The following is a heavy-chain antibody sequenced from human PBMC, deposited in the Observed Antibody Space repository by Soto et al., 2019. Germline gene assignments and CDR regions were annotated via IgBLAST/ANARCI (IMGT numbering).Heavy chain of an antibody. Sequence: SETLSLTCTVSGGSMNNYYWSWIRQPPGKGLEWIGYIHYSGSPYSRPSLKSRLTMSVDTSKKQFTLNLRSLTAADTARYYCARLTTSSGWSLFDSWGQGMLVTVSS. D-gene: IGHD6-13*01. CDR1: GGSMNNYY. CDR3: ARLTTSSGWSLFDS. V-gene: IGHV4-59*01. J-gene: IGHJ4*02. CDR2: IHYSGSP.